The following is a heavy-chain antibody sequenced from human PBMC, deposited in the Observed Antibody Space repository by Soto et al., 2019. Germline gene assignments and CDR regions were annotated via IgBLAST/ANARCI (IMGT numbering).Heavy chain of an antibody. CDR3: AHSGREYYYDSSGYYPGAYDY. D-gene: IGHD3-22*01. J-gene: IGHJ4*02. CDR1: GFSLSKARMG. CDR2: IFWNDER. V-gene: IGHV2-26*01. Sequence: SGPTLVNPTETLTLTCTVSGFSLSKARMGVSWIRQPPGKALEWLAHIFWNDERSYNTSLKSRLTITKDTSKNQVVLTMTNMDPVDTATYYCAHSGREYYYDSSGYYPGAYDYWGQGTLVTVSS.